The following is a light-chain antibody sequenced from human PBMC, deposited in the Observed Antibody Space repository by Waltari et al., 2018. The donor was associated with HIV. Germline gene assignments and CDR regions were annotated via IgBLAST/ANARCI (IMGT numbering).Light chain of an antibody. J-gene: IGLJ2*01. V-gene: IGLV1-44*01. CDR2: GNE. CDR1: SSNIGSNT. Sequence: QSELTQPPSTSGAPGQRVTISCSGSSSNIGSNTVNWYQHLPGATPKLLIYGNEQWHAGVPDRFSGSKSCTSASLAISGLLSEDEGDYDCATWDDSLKGVIFGGGTKLTVL. CDR3: ATWDDSLKGVI.